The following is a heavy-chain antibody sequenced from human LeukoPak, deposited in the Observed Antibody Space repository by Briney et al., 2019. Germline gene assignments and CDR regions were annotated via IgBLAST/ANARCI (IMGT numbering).Heavy chain of an antibody. D-gene: IGHD4-23*01. CDR3: AKGDDGGDSGYFDY. V-gene: IGHV3-23*01. CDR1: GFSFSSYA. CDR2: ISGSGAST. Sequence: GGSLRLSCAASGFSFSSYAMSWVRQAPGKGLEWVSAISGSGASTYYADSVKGRFTISRDNSKSTLYLQINSLRAEDTATCYCAKGDDGGDSGYFDYWGQGTLVTVSS. J-gene: IGHJ4*02.